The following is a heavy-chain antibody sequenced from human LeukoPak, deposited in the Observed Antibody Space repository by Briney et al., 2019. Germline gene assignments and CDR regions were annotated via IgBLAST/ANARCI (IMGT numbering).Heavy chain of an antibody. V-gene: IGHV3-7*01. Sequence: GGSLRLSCAASGFTFSSYWMSWVRQAPGKGPEWVANIKQDGSEKYYVDSVKGRFTISRGNAKNSLYLQMNSLRAEDTAVYYCARVDGRFLEWLLWEYYFDYWGQGTLVTVSS. D-gene: IGHD3-3*01. CDR1: GFTFSSYW. CDR2: IKQDGSEK. J-gene: IGHJ4*02. CDR3: ARVDGRFLEWLLWEYYFDY.